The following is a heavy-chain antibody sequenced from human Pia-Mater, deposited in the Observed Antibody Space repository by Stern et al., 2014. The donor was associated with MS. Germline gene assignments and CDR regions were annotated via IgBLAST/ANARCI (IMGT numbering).Heavy chain of an antibody. CDR2: VSPILGGG. J-gene: IGHJ4*02. V-gene: IGHV1-69*01. Sequence: VQLVESGAEVKKPESSVKVACKASGGSFSSVDISWVRQGPGQRLEWLGEVSPILGGGNYAQNFQGSVTFTADESPSTAYMDLSSLRSEDTAVYYCARHQGGVAANWGQGTLVTVSS. CDR1: GGSFSSVD. D-gene: IGHD6-13*01. CDR3: ARHQGGVAAN.